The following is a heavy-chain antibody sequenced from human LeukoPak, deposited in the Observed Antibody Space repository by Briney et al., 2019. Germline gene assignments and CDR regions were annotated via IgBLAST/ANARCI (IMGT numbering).Heavy chain of an antibody. V-gene: IGHV4-59*08. CDR3: ARRGAARRYDGMDV. J-gene: IGHJ6*02. Sequence: SETPSLTCTVSGGSISSYYWYWIRQPPRKGLEWIGYINYRGTTDYNPSLKSRVTISVDTSKNEFSLKLTSVTAADTAVYYCARRGAARRYDGMDVWGQGNTVTVSS. CDR1: GGSISSYY. CDR2: INYRGTT. D-gene: IGHD6-6*01.